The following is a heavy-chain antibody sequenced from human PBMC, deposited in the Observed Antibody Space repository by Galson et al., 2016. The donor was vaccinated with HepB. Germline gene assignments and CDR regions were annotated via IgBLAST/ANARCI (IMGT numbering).Heavy chain of an antibody. CDR3: ARQGMIQAAGIDY. V-gene: IGHV5-51*01. D-gene: IGHD6-19*01. Sequence: QSGAEVKKPGESLKISCKGSGYTFTNHWIGWVRQMPGKGLEWMGIIYPGDSDTRYSPSFQGLVTISADKSTSTAYLQWSSLKASDSAMYYCARQGMIQAAGIDYWGQGAMVTVSS. CDR2: IYPGDSDT. J-gene: IGHJ4*02. CDR1: GYTFTNHW.